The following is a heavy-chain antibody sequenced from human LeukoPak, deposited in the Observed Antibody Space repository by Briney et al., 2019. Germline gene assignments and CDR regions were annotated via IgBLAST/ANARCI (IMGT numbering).Heavy chain of an antibody. CDR1: GGSISSSSYY. CDR3: ARRGVSSWVGDAFDI. CDR2: IYYSGST. Sequence: SETLSLTCTVSGGSISSSSYYWGWLRQPPGKGLEWIVSIYYSGSTYYNPSLKSRVTISVDTSKNQFSLKLSSVTAADTAVHYCARRGVSSWVGDAFDIWGQGTMVTVSS. J-gene: IGHJ3*02. D-gene: IGHD6-13*01. V-gene: IGHV4-39*01.